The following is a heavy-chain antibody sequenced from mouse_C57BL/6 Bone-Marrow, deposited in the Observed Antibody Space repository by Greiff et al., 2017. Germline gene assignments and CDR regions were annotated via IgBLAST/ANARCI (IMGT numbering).Heavy chain of an antibody. CDR3: ASSDYSNSGNFDY. Sequence: QVQLQQPGAELVMPGASVKLSCKASGYTFTSYWMHWVKQRPGQGLEWIGEIDPSDSYTNYNQKLKGKSTLTVDKSSSTAYMQLSSLTSDDSAVYICASSDYSNSGNFDYWGQGTTLTVSS. D-gene: IGHD2-12*01. CDR2: IDPSDSYT. J-gene: IGHJ2*01. V-gene: IGHV1-69*01. CDR1: GYTFTSYW.